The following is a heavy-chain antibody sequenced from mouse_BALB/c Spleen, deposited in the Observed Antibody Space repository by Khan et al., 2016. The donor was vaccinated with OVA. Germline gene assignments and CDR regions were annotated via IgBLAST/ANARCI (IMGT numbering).Heavy chain of an antibody. V-gene: IGHV9-2-1*01. Sequence: QIQLVQSGPELKKPGETVKISCKASGYTFTDYSMHWVKQAPGKGLKWIGWINTETGEPTYADDFKGRFAFSLETSASTAYLQINNLKNEDTATYFCARGGGSYAMDYWGQGTSVTVSS. CDR1: GYTFTDYS. CDR3: ARGGGSYAMDY. CDR2: INTETGEP. J-gene: IGHJ4*01.